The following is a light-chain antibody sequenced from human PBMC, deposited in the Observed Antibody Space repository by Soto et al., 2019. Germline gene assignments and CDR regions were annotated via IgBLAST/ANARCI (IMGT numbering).Light chain of an antibody. CDR3: SSYTSSSTYV. CDR2: EVT. V-gene: IGLV2-14*01. J-gene: IGLJ1*01. CDR1: GSDVGGYDY. Sequence: QSVLTQPASVSGSPGQSITISCTGTGSDVGGYDYVSWYQHHPGKAPKVMIYEVTNRPSGVSNRFSGSKSGNTASLTISGLLAEDEADYYCSSYTSSSTYVFRTGTTVTVL.